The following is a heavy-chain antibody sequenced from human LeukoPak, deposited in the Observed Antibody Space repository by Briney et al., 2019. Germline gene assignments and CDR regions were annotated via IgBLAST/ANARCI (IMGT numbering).Heavy chain of an antibody. J-gene: IGHJ4*02. CDR1: GFTFNNSY. V-gene: IGHV3-11*04. D-gene: IGHD3-3*01. Sequence: GGSLRLSCAASGFTFNNSYMSWIRQAPGKRPEWVSFISSGGYTIYYADSVKGRFTISRDNSKNTLYLQMNSLRAEDTAVYYCARYDFWSGYSVYWGQGTLVTVSS. CDR3: ARYDFWSGYSVY. CDR2: ISSGGYTI.